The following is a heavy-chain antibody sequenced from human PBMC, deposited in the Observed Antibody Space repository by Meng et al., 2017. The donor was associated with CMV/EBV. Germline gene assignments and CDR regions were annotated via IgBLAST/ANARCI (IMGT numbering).Heavy chain of an antibody. J-gene: IGHJ4*02. CDR1: GGSIRIYY. CDR2: IYTSGST. V-gene: IGHV4-4*07. D-gene: IGHD2-21*01. CDR3: ARGSYYRYVIDY. Sequence: VPLQGWGPGLVKPSEPLSLPCTTSGGSIRIYYWSWIRQPAGKGLEWIGRIYTSGSTNYNPSLKSRVTMSVDTSKNQFSLKLSSVTAADTAVYYCARGSYYRYVIDYWGQGTLVTVSS.